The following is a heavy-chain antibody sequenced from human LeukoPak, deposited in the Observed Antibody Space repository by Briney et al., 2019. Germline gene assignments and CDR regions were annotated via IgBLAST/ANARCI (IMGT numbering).Heavy chain of an antibody. D-gene: IGHD3-22*01. CDR1: GFTFSHYW. Sequence: PGGSLRLSCSASGFTFSHYWMTWVRQSSGKGLELVANIKHDGSESYYLDSVKGRFTISRDNAKNSLYLQMNSLRAEDTAMYFCATDRSQTSDSNGYYPDALNIWGQGTMVTVSS. CDR3: ATDRSQTSDSNGYYPDALNI. CDR2: IKHDGSES. V-gene: IGHV3-7*01. J-gene: IGHJ3*02.